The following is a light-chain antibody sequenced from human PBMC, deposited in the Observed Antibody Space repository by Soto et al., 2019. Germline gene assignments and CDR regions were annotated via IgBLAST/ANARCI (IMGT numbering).Light chain of an antibody. J-gene: IGKJ4*01. Sequence: IQLTQSPSSLSASVGDRVKITCRASQGISSYLAWYQQKPGRAPKLLIYAASTLQSGVPSRFSGSGSGTDFTLTISSLQPEDFATYYCQQLNSYPLTFGGGTKVDIK. CDR2: AAS. CDR1: QGISSY. V-gene: IGKV1-9*01. CDR3: QQLNSYPLT.